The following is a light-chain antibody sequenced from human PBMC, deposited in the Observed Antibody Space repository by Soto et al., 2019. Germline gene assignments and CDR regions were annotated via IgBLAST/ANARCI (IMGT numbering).Light chain of an antibody. CDR3: QSYDSSVSGLQGV. CDR1: SSNIGAGYD. V-gene: IGLV1-40*01. CDR2: ANN. J-gene: IGLJ3*02. Sequence: QSVLTQPPSVSGAPGQRVTISCTGSSSNIGAGYDVHWYQHLPGTAPKLLIYANNNRPSGVPGRFSGSKSGTSASLAITGLQPEAEADHYCQSYDSSVSGLQGVFGGGTKLTVL.